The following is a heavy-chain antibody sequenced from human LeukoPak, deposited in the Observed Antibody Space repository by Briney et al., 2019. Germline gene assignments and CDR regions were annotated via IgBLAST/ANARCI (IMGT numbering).Heavy chain of an antibody. V-gene: IGHV1-8*03. CDR2: MNPNSGNT. CDR1: GYTFTSYD. J-gene: IGHJ6*03. Sequence: GASVKVSCKASGYTFTSYDINWVRQATGQGLEWMGWMNPNSGNTGYAQKFQGRVTITRNTSISTAYMELSSLRSEDTAVYYCARTYYDFWSGHYYYYYMDVRGKGTTVTVSS. CDR3: ARTYYDFWSGHYYYYYMDV. D-gene: IGHD3-3*01.